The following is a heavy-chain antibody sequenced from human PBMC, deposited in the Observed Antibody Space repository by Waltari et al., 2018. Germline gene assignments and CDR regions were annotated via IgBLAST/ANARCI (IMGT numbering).Heavy chain of an antibody. CDR3: AREGVPAAVRADYYYPMDV. V-gene: IGHV1-3*01. J-gene: IGHJ6*02. CDR1: GYPFTSYI. CDR2: IQAGNGNT. Sequence: QVQLVQSGAEVKRPGASVKVSCKTSGYPFTSYIIHWLRQAPGQRPEGMGWIQAGNGNTKYSKKFQDRVTITRDTSASTVYMELSSLRSEDPGVYFCAREGVPAAVRADYYYPMDVWGQGTTVTVSS. D-gene: IGHD2-2*01.